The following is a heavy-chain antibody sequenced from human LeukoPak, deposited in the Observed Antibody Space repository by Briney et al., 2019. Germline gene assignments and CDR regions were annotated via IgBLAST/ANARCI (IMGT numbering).Heavy chain of an antibody. CDR2: INHSGST. D-gene: IGHD3-3*01. J-gene: IGHJ4*02. CDR1: DGSFSGYY. V-gene: IGHV4-34*01. Sequence: SETLSLTCAVYDGSFSGYYWSWIRQPPGKGLEWIGEINHSGSTNYNPSLKSRVTISLDTSKSQFSLRVRYVTAADTAVYYCARGLNDSWTGENYWGQGTLVTVSS. CDR3: ARGLNDSWTGENY.